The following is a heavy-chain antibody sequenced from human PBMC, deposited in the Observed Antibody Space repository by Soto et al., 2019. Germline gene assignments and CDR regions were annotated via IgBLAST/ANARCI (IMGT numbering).Heavy chain of an antibody. CDR3: ATSTIFGVVDAFDL. CDR1: EYRFTRQW. D-gene: IGHD3-3*01. CDR2: IDPHDSET. J-gene: IGHJ3*01. V-gene: IGHV5-10-1*03. Sequence: DVRLVQSGAEVKKPGESLRISCKASEYRFTRQWITWVRLMPGKALEWMGKIDPHDSETTYSPSFRGHVTLSVDKSIDTAYLQWNTLEASDSAIYHCATSTIFGVVDAFDLWGQGTLVTVSS.